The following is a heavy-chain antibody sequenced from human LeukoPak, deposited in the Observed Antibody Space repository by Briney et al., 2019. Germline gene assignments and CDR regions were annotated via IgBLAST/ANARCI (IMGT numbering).Heavy chain of an antibody. CDR2: ISSSGSTI. Sequence: PGGSLRLSCAASGFTFSSYEMNWVRQAPGEGLEWVSYISSSGSTIYYADSVKGRFTISRDNAKNSLYLQMNSLRAEDTAVYYCATPPPRGDRLPYYYYMDVWGKGTTVTISS. V-gene: IGHV3-48*03. D-gene: IGHD1-26*01. CDR3: ATPPPRGDRLPYYYYMDV. J-gene: IGHJ6*03. CDR1: GFTFSSYE.